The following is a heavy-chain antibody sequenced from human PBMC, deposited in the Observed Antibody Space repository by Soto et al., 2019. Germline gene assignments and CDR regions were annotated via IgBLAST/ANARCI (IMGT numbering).Heavy chain of an antibody. V-gene: IGHV1-69*06. CDR2: IIPIFGTA. Sequence: SVKVSCKASGGTFSSYSISWVRQAPVQGLEWMGGIIPIFGTANYAQKFQGRVTITADKSTSTAYMELSSLRSEDTAVYYCARADIVVVVAGGFDPWGQGTLVSVSS. D-gene: IGHD2-15*01. CDR3: ARADIVVVVAGGFDP. J-gene: IGHJ5*02. CDR1: GGTFSSYS.